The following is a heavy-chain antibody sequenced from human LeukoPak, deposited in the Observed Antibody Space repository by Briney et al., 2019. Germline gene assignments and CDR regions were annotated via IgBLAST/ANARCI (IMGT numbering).Heavy chain of an antibody. D-gene: IGHD3-10*01. CDR3: ARGPGGYRYYYGSGSPLDY. CDR1: GGSFSGYC. J-gene: IGHJ4*02. Sequence: SETLSLTCAVYGGSFSGYCCSWIRQPPGKGLEWIGEINHSGSTNYNPSLRSRVTISVDTSKNQFSLKLSSVTAADTAVYYCARGPGGYRYYYGSGSPLDYWGQGTLVTVSS. V-gene: IGHV4-34*01. CDR2: INHSGST.